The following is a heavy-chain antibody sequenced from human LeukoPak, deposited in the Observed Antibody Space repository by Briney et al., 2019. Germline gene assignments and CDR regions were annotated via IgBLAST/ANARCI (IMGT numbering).Heavy chain of an antibody. D-gene: IGHD3-22*01. CDR2: INPNSGGT. Sequence: EASVKVSCKASGYTLTGYYMHWVRQAPGQGLEWMGWINPNSGGTNYAQKFQGRVTMTRDTSISTAYMELSRLRSDDTAVYYCARPVNYYDSSVWYFDLWGRGTLVTVSS. CDR3: ARPVNYYDSSVWYFDL. CDR1: GYTLTGYY. J-gene: IGHJ2*01. V-gene: IGHV1-2*02.